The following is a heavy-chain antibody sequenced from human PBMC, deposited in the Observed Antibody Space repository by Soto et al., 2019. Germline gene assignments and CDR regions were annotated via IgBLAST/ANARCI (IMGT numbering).Heavy chain of an antibody. Sequence: QVQLVQSGAEVKKPGSLVKVSCKASGGTFSSLAISWVRQAPGQGLEWMGGLVPVFGTANYAQKFQDRVTITADKSTSTSYMELSSLRSEDTAVYYCARSPGVFDYWGQGTLVTVSS. CDR1: GGTFSSLA. CDR3: ARSPGVFDY. J-gene: IGHJ4*02. D-gene: IGHD3-10*01. CDR2: LVPVFGTA. V-gene: IGHV1-69*06.